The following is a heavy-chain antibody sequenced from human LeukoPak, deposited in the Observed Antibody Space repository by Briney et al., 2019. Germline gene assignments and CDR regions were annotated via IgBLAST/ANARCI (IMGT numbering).Heavy chain of an antibody. Sequence: VASVKVSCKASGYTFTSYDINWVRQATGQGLEWMGWMNPNSGNTGYAQKFRGRVTMTRNTSISTAYMELSSLRSEDTAVYYCAREEDYAISNYWGQGTLVTVSS. CDR1: GYTFTSYD. CDR2: MNPNSGNT. V-gene: IGHV1-8*01. D-gene: IGHD4-17*01. J-gene: IGHJ4*02. CDR3: AREEDYAISNY.